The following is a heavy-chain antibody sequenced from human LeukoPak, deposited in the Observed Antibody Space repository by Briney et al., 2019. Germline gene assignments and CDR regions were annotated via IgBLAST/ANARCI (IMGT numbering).Heavy chain of an antibody. CDR3: ASPGLGCSSTSCFYGMDV. J-gene: IGHJ6*02. D-gene: IGHD2-2*01. V-gene: IGHV1-69*04. Sequence: SVKVSCKASGGTFSSYAISWVRQAPGQGLEWMGRIMPILGIANYAQKFQGRVTITADKSTSTAYMELSSLRSEDTAVYYCASPGLGCSSTSCFYGMDVWGQGTTVTVSS. CDR1: GGTFSSYA. CDR2: IMPILGIA.